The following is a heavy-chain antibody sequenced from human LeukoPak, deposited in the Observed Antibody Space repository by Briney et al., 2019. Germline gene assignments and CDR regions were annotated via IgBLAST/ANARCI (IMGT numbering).Heavy chain of an antibody. CDR3: ARSRPTAWGPFDY. D-gene: IGHD4-17*01. J-gene: IGHJ4*02. Sequence: PSETLSLTCTVSGGSISSSSYFWGWIRQPPGKGLEWIGYIYYSGSTYYNPSLKSRVTISVDTSKNQFSLKLSSVTAADTAVYYCARSRPTAWGPFDYWGQGTLVTVSS. CDR1: GGSISSSSYF. CDR2: IYYSGST. V-gene: IGHV4-30-4*07.